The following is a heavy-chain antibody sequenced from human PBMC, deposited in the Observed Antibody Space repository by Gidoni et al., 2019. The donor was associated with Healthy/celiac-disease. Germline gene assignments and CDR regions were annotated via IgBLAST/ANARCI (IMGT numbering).Heavy chain of an antibody. V-gene: IGHV3-21*01. Sequence: EVQLVESGGGLVKPGGSLRLSCAASGFTFSSYSMNWVRQAPGKGLEWVSSSSSSSSYIYYADSVKGRFTISRDNAKNSLYLKMNSLRAEDTAVYYCARDHGSGWYYFDYWGQGTLVTVSS. CDR1: GFTFSSYS. CDR3: ARDHGSGWYYFDY. CDR2: SSSSSSYI. D-gene: IGHD6-19*01. J-gene: IGHJ4*02.